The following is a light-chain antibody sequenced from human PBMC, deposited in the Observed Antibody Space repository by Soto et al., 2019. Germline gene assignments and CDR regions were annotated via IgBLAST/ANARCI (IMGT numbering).Light chain of an antibody. V-gene: IGLV2-14*01. J-gene: IGLJ1*01. CDR2: EVS. CDR1: SSDVGHYNH. CDR3: TSDTGGSAPVV. Sequence: QSVLTQPASVSGSPGQSITISCTGTSSDVGHYNHVSWYQQHPGKAPKLIIYEVSNRPSAVSDRFSGSKSGNTASLTISGLQTEDEAHYYCTSDTGGSAPVVFGTGTKVTVL.